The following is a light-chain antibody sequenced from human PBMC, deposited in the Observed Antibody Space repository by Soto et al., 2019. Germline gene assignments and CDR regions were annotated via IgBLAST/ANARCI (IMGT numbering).Light chain of an antibody. CDR2: EVS. CDR1: SRDVGGYNY. Sequence: QSVLTQPASVSGSPGQSITISCTGTSRDVGGYNYVSWHQQHPGKAPKVIITEVSNRPSGVPNRFSGSKSGNTASLTISGLQAEDEADYYCSSYISSSTFVVFGGGTKLTVL. J-gene: IGLJ2*01. V-gene: IGLV2-14*01. CDR3: SSYISSSTFVV.